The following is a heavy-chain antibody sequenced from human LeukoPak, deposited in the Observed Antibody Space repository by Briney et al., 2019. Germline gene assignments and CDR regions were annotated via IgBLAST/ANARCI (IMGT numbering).Heavy chain of an antibody. CDR1: GGSFSGYY. CDR3: ASVSGSYYRPPRDY. D-gene: IGHD3-10*01. Sequence: SETLSLTCAVYGGSFSGYYWSRIRQPPGKGLEWIGEINHSGSTNYNPSLKSRVTISVDTSKNQFSLKLSSVTAADTAVYYCASVSGSYYRPPRDYWGQGTLVTVSS. J-gene: IGHJ4*02. CDR2: INHSGST. V-gene: IGHV4-34*01.